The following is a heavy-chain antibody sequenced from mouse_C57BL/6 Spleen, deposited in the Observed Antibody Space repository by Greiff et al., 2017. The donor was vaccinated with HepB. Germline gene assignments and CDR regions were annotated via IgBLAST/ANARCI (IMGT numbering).Heavy chain of an antibody. CDR2: IYPGSGST. CDR1: GYTFTSYW. Sequence: QVQLQQPGAELVKPGASVKMSCKASGYTFTSYWITWVKQRPGQGLEWIGDIYPGSGSTNYNEKFKSKATLTVDTSSSTAYMQLSSLTSEDSAVYYCGREGYGSSLWYFDVWGTGTTVTVSS. J-gene: IGHJ1*03. V-gene: IGHV1-55*01. D-gene: IGHD1-1*01. CDR3: GREGYGSSLWYFDV.